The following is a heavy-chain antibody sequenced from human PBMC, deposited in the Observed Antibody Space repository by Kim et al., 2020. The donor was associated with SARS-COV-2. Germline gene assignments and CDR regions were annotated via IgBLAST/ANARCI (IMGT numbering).Heavy chain of an antibody. J-gene: IGHJ5*02. Sequence: ASVKVSCKVSGYTLTELSMHWVRQAPGKGLEWMGGFDPEDGETIYAQKFQGRVTMTEDTSTDTAYMELSSLRSEDTAVYYCATGPVIVGATGNWFAPWGQGTLVTVSS. CDR3: ATGPVIVGATGNWFAP. CDR1: GYTLTELS. V-gene: IGHV1-24*01. D-gene: IGHD1-26*01. CDR2: FDPEDGET.